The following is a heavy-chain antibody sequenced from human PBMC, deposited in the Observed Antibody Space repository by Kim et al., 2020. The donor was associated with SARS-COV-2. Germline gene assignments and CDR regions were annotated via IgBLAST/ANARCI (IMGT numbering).Heavy chain of an antibody. Sequence: YAQQFPGRVTMTRDTSTSTVEMELSSLRSEDTAVYYCAVDDYGDYSYFQHWGQGTLVTVSS. V-gene: IGHV1-46*01. J-gene: IGHJ1*01. D-gene: IGHD4-17*01. CDR3: AVDDYGDYSYFQH.